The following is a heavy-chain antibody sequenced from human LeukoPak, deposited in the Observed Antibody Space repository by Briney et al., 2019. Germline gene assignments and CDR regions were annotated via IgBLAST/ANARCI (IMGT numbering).Heavy chain of an antibody. CDR3: ARGPTTVDLRYY. CDR1: GFSLDDYG. Sequence: GWSLRLSCAASGFSLDDYGMSWVRQAPGRGLEWVSGINWNGGRTAYADSVRGRFTISRDNAKNSLYLQMNSLRAEDTAFYYCARGPTTVDLRYYWGQGTLVTVSS. V-gene: IGHV3-20*04. J-gene: IGHJ4*02. CDR2: INWNGGRT. D-gene: IGHD4-23*01.